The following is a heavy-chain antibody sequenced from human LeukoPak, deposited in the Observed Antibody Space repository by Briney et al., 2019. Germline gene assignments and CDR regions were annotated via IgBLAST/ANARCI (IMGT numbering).Heavy chain of an antibody. V-gene: IGHV3-21*01. CDR2: ISTSSSYI. J-gene: IGHJ4*02. CDR1: GFTFNSYE. Sequence: GGSLRLSCAASGFTFNSYEMNWVRQAPGKGLEWVSFISTSSSYIYYADSVKGRFTISRDNAKNTLYLQMNSLRDEDTAVYYCARAQGFDYWGQGTLVTVSS. CDR3: ARAQGFDY.